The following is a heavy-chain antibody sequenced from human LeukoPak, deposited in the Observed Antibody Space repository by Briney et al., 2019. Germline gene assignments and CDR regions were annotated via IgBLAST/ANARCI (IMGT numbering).Heavy chain of an antibody. J-gene: IGHJ6*02. CDR3: ARDVTYAYYYYGMDV. CDR2: IYTSGST. CDR1: GGSISSYY. Sequence: SESLSLTCTVSGGSISSYYWSWIRQPAGKGLGWIGRIYTSGSTNYNPSLKSQVTMSVDTSKNQFSLKLSSVTAADTAVYYCARDVTYAYYYYGMDVWGQGTTVTVSS. V-gene: IGHV4-4*07. D-gene: IGHD2-2*01.